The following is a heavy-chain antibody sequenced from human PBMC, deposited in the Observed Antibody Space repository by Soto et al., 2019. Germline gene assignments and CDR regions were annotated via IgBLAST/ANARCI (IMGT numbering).Heavy chain of an antibody. V-gene: IGHV4-34*01. CDR1: GGSFSGYY. J-gene: IGHJ4*02. D-gene: IGHD6-19*01. CDR3: ARAEGGAVAGTFDY. Sequence: SEALSLTCAVYGGSFSGYYWSWIRQPPGKGLEWIGEINHSGSTNYNPSLKSRVTISVDTSKNQFSLKLSSVTAADTDVYYCARAEGGAVAGTFDYWGQGTLVTVSS. CDR2: INHSGST.